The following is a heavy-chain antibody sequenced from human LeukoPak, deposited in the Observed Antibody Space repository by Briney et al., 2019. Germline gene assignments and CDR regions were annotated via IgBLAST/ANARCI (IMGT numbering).Heavy chain of an antibody. J-gene: IGHJ4*02. CDR1: GGSISSSSYY. CDR3: ARRGYYYGSGSPYYFDY. V-gene: IGHV4-39*01. CDR2: IYDSGST. D-gene: IGHD3-10*01. Sequence: SETLSLICTVSGGSISSSSYYWGWIRQPPGKGLEWIGYIYDSGSTYYNPSLKSRVTISVDTSKNQFSLKLSSVTAADTAVYYCARRGYYYGSGSPYYFDYWGQGTLVTVSS.